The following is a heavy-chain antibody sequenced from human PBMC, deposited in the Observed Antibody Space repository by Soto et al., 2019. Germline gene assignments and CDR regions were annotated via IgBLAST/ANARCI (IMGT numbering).Heavy chain of an antibody. CDR2: SKNKADSCTT. D-gene: IGHD3-10*01. CDR3: TVWGSGNDFGAA. Sequence: EVQLVESGGGLVQPGGSLRLSCAASGFTFSDHYMDWVRQAPGKGLGWVGRSKNKADSCTTEYAASVKGRFTISRDGSKNSVFLQMNSLKTEDTAVYYCTVWGSGNDFGAAWGQGILVTVSS. V-gene: IGHV3-72*01. J-gene: IGHJ4*02. CDR1: GFTFSDHY.